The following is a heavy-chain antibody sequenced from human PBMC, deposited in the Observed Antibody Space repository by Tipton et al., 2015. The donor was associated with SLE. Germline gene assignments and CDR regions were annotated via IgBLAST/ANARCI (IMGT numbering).Heavy chain of an antibody. Sequence: SLRLSCAASGFTVRSHRMNWVRQAPGKGLAWVSYISSSGNSIYYADSVKGRFTISRDNAKNSLYLQMDSLRAEDTAVYYCAKEGSGYSSGWYLDYYYYGIKVWSPVTTVT. CDR3: AKEGSGYSSGWYLDYYYYGIKV. D-gene: IGHD6-19*01. V-gene: IGHV3-48*03. CDR2: ISSSGNSI. J-gene: IGHJ6*02. CDR1: GFTVRSHR.